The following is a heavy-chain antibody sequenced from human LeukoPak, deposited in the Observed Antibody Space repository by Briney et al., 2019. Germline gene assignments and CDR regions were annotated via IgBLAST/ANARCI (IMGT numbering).Heavy chain of an antibody. CDR2: ISGSGDSP. J-gene: IGHJ4*02. D-gene: IGHD3-22*01. V-gene: IGHV3-23*01. Sequence: GGSLRLSCAASGFTFSTYAVNWVRPAPGKGLEWVSTISGSGDSPYYAGSVKGRFTISRDNSKDTLYLQMSSVRVDDTAVYYCARDRGRYYDSRGFYWGYYFDSWGQGILVTVSS. CDR1: GFTFSTYA. CDR3: ARDRGRYYDSRGFYWGYYFDS.